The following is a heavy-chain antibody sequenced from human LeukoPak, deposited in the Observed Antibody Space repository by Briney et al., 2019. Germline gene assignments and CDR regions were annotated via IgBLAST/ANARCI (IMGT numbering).Heavy chain of an antibody. J-gene: IGHJ4*02. CDR2: IWYDGSNK. CDR3: ARDTYESAEFDY. V-gene: IGHV3-33*01. CDR1: GFTFSSYG. D-gene: IGHD3-3*01. Sequence: GGSLRLSCAASGFTFSSYGMHWVRQAPGKGLEWVAIIWYDGSNKYYADSVKGRFTIPRDNSKNTLSLQMNSLRAEDTAVYYCARDTYESAEFDYWGQGTLVTVSS.